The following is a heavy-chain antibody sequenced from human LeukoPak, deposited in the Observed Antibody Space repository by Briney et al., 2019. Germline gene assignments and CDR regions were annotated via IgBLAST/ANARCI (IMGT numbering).Heavy chain of an antibody. Sequence: PGRSLRLSCAASGFTFSSYGMHWVRQAPGKGLEWVAVIWYDGSNKYYADSVKGRFTISRDNSKNTLYLQMNSLRAEDTAVYYCAKGYSSGWYAHYYYYGMDVWGRGTTVTVSS. CDR2: IWYDGSNK. J-gene: IGHJ6*02. CDR3: AKGYSSGWYAHYYYYGMDV. CDR1: GFTFSSYG. V-gene: IGHV3-33*06. D-gene: IGHD6-19*01.